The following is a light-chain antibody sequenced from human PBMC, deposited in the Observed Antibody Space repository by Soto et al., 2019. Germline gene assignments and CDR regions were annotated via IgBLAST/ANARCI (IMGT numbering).Light chain of an antibody. CDR1: QSVSSY. CDR2: DAS. J-gene: IGKJ5*01. CDR3: QHRSIWPVS. Sequence: ESVLTQSPGTLSLSPGERATLSCRASQSVSSYLAWYQQKPGLAPRLLIYDASNRATGIPARFSGSGSGTDFTLIISSLEPEDFAVYYCQHRSIWPVSFGQGTRLEIK. V-gene: IGKV3-11*01.